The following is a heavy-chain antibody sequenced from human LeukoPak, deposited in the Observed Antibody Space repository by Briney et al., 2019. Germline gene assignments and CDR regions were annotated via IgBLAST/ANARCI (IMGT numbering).Heavy chain of an antibody. CDR1: GYTFTSYG. CDR3: ARDATGGSCDY. CDR2: ISAYNGNT. J-gene: IGHJ4*02. D-gene: IGHD2-8*02. V-gene: IGHV1-18*01. Sequence: ASVKVSCKASGYTFTSYGISWVRQAPGQGLEWMGWISAYNGNTNYAQKLQGRVTITADESTSTAYMELSSLRSEDTAVYYCARDATGGSCDYWGQGTLVTVSS.